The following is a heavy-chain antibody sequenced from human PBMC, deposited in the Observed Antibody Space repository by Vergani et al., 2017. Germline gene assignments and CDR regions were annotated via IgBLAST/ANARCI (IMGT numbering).Heavy chain of an antibody. J-gene: IGHJ6*03. D-gene: IGHD2-2*01. Sequence: EVQLVESGGGLVQPGGSLRLSCAASGFTFSSYSMNWVRQAPGKGLGWVSYISSSSSTIYYADSVKGRFTISRDNAKNSLYLQMNSLRAEDTAVYYCARGSNYCSSTSCYYHYYMYVWGKGTTVTVSS. CDR1: GFTFSSYS. CDR2: ISSSSSTI. V-gene: IGHV3-48*01. CDR3: ARGSNYCSSTSCYYHYYMYV.